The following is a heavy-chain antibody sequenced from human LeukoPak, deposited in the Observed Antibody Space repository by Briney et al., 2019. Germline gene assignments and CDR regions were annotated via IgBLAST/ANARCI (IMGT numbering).Heavy chain of an antibody. CDR3: ANGVDSSPVHYFDY. Sequence: GGSLRLSCAASGFTFSGYAMSWVRQAPGKGLGWVSAISGSGGSTDYADSVKGRFTISRENSKNTLYLQMNSLRAEDTAVYYCANGVDSSPVHYFDYWGQGTLITVSS. CDR1: GFTFSGYA. CDR2: ISGSGGST. D-gene: IGHD6-13*01. J-gene: IGHJ4*02. V-gene: IGHV3-23*01.